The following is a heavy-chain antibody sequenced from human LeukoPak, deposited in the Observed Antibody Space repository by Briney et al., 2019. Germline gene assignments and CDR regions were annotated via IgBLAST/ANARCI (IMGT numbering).Heavy chain of an antibody. CDR1: GYTFTSYG. CDR2: MNPNSGNT. J-gene: IGHJ6*03. V-gene: IGHV1-8*03. D-gene: IGHD7-27*01. CDR3: ARAPAPNLGIRYYYYYYMDV. Sequence: ASVKVSCKASGYTFTSYGINWVRQATGQGLEWMGWMNPNSGNTGYAQKFQGRVTITRNTSISTAYMELSSLRSEDTAVYYCARAPAPNLGIRYYYYYYMDVWGKGTTVTVSS.